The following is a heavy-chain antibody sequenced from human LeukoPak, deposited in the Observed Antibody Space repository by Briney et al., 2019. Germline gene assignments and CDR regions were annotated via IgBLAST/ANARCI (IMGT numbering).Heavy chain of an antibody. V-gene: IGHV3-21*01. J-gene: IGHJ4*02. CDR3: ARDLLGYCSSTSCYRDY. D-gene: IGHD2-2*01. Sequence: PGGSLRLPCAASGFTFSSYSMNWVRQAPGKGLEWVSSISSSSSYIYYADSVKGRFTISRDNAKNSLYLQMNSLRAEDTAVYYCARDLLGYCSSTSCYRDYWGQGTLVTVSS. CDR2: ISSSSSYI. CDR1: GFTFSSYS.